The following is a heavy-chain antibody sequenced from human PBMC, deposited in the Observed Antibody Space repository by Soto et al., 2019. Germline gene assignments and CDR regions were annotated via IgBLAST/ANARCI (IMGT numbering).Heavy chain of an antibody. CDR1: GYILSNYE. V-gene: IGHV3-30-3*01. D-gene: IGHD6-13*01. Sequence: AGSLRLSFAASGYILSNYEVDWVRQAPGKGLEWVAVISYDGSNKYYADSVEGRFTISRGNSKNTLYLQMNSLRAEDTAVYYCASCIAAAGTEDYWGRGTLVTVSS. CDR2: ISYDGSNK. CDR3: ASCIAAAGTEDY. J-gene: IGHJ4*02.